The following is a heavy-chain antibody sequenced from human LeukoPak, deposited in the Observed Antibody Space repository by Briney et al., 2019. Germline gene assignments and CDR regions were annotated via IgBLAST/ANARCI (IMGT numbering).Heavy chain of an antibody. J-gene: IGHJ5*02. V-gene: IGHV4-4*07. CDR3: ASSAGWLQFPNWFDP. D-gene: IGHD5-24*01. CDR1: GGSISSYY. Sequence: SETLSLTCSVSGGSISSYYWSWIRQPAGKGLEWIGRIYNTGSTNYNPSLKSRVTISVDTSRNQFSLKLSSVTAADTAVYYCASSAGWLQFPNWFDPWGQGTLVTVSS. CDR2: IYNTGST.